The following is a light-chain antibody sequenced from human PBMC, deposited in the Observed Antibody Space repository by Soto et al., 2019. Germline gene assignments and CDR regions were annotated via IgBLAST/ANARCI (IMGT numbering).Light chain of an antibody. J-gene: IGKJ1*01. V-gene: IGKV3-20*01. CDR2: GAS. CDR3: QQYGSSPWT. CDR1: QSVSSSY. Sequence: IVLPQYNGTLSLSPGERATLSCRASQSVSSSYLAWYQQKPGQAPRLLIYGASSRATGIPDRFSGSGPGTDFTLTISRLEPEDFAVYYCQQYGSSPWTSGQGAKADIK.